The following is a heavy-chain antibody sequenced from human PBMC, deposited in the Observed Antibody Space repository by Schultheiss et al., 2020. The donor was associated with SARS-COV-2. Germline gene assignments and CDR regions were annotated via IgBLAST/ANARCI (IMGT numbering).Heavy chain of an antibody. CDR3: ARDRHSSDYDLYYYYGMDV. J-gene: IGHJ6*02. V-gene: IGHV3-30*01. D-gene: IGHD5-12*01. CDR1: GFTFSSYA. Sequence: GGSLRLSCAASGFTFSSYAMHWVRQAPGKGLEWVAVISYDGSNKYYADSVKGRFTISRDNSKNTLYLQMNSLRAEDTAVYYCARDRHSSDYDLYYYYGMDVWGQGTMVTVSS. CDR2: ISYDGSNK.